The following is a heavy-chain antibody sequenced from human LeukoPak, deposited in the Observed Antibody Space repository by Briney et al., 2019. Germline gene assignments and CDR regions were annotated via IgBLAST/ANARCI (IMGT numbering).Heavy chain of an antibody. D-gene: IGHD3-10*01. CDR2: IKQDGSEK. CDR1: GFTFSSYW. J-gene: IGHJ3*02. Sequence: GVLRLSCAASGFTFSSYWVSWVRQAPGKGLEWVANIKQDGSEKYYVDSVKGRFTISRDNAKNSLYLQMNSLRAEDTAVYYCARVLLWDAFDIWGQGTMVTVSS. CDR3: ARVLLWDAFDI. V-gene: IGHV3-7*01.